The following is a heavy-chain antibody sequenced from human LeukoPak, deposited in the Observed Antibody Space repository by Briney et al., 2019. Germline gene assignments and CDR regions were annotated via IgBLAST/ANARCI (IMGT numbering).Heavy chain of an antibody. V-gene: IGHV3-7*03. CDR3: ARSRAAVVMGELIPSFYYGMDV. CDR2: IKQDGGER. CDR1: GFTFSNYW. D-gene: IGHD3-16*01. J-gene: IGHJ6*02. Sequence: GGSLRLSCAASGFTFSNYWMNWVRQVPGKGLEWVATIKQDGGERYYVDSVEGRFTIPRDNGKTSVYLQMNSLRADDTAVYYCARSRAAVVMGELIPSFYYGMDVWGQGTTVTVSS.